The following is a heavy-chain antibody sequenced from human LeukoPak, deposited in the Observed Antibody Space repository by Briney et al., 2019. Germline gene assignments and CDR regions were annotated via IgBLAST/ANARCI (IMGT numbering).Heavy chain of an antibody. CDR2: IYYSGST. CDR1: GGSISSGDYY. J-gene: IGHJ3*02. D-gene: IGHD3-22*01. V-gene: IGHV4-30-4*01. Sequence: SETLSLTCTVSGGSISSGDYYWSWIRQPPGRGLEWIGYIYYSGSTYYNPSLKSRVTISVDTSKNQFSLKLRSVTAADTAVYFCARDLPYYYDSSGYSSPQAFDIWGQGTMVTVSS. CDR3: ARDLPYYYDSSGYSSPQAFDI.